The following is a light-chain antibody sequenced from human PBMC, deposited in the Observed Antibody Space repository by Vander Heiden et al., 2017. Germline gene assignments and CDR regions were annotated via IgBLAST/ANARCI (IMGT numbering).Light chain of an antibody. CDR2: EDT. CDR1: ALRKKF. J-gene: IGLJ3*02. V-gene: IGLV3-10*01. Sequence: SYELTQPPSVSVSPGQTARITCSGAALRKKFAYSYQQKSGQAPVVVIFEDTKRPSGIAKRFSGSSSGTLATLTISGAQVEDEADYYCYSTDSSGNQGVFGGGTKVTVL. CDR3: YSTDSSGNQGV.